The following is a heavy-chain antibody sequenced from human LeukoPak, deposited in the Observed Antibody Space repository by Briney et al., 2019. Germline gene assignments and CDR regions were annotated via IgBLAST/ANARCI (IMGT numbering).Heavy chain of an antibody. CDR2: IIPILGIA. V-gene: IGHV1-69*04. Sequence: SVKVSCKASGGTFSSYAISWVRQAPGQGLEWMGRIIPILGIANYAQKFQGRVTITADKSTSTAYMELSSLRSEDTAVYYCASDYYDRSGYPDYYYYGMDVWGQGTTVTVSS. J-gene: IGHJ6*02. CDR3: ASDYYDRSGYPDYYYYGMDV. D-gene: IGHD3-22*01. CDR1: GGTFSSYA.